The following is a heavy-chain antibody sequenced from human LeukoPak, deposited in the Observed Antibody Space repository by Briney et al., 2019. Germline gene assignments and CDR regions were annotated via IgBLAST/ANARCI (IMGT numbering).Heavy chain of an antibody. D-gene: IGHD1-26*01. J-gene: IGHJ6*02. CDR2: IYYSGST. CDR1: GGSISSYY. CDR3: ARDGSIRGYYYGMDV. V-gene: IGHV4-59*12. Sequence: SETLSLTCTVSGGSISSYYWSWIRQPPGKGLEWIGYIYYSGSTYYNPSLKSRVTISVDTSKNQFSLKLSSVTAADTAVYYCARDGSIRGYYYGMDVWGQGTTVTVSS.